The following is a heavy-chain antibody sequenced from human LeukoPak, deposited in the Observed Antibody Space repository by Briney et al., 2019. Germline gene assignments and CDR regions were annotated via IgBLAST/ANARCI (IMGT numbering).Heavy chain of an antibody. CDR2: IYYSGST. J-gene: IGHJ6*02. V-gene: IGHV4-59*01. CDR1: GGSISSYY. D-gene: IGHD3-3*01. CDR3: ARDEDFWSGHNYGMDV. Sequence: SETLSLTCTVSGGSISSYYWSWIRQPPGKGLGWIGYIYYSGSTNYNPSLKSRVTISVDTSKNQFSLKLSSVTAADTAVYYCARDEDFWSGHNYGMDVWGQGTTVTVSS.